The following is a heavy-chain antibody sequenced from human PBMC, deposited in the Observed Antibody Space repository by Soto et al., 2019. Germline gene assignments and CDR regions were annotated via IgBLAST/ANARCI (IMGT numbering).Heavy chain of an antibody. CDR3: AGRLTTAASLDY. Sequence: VQLVESGGGLIQPGGSLRLSCAASGFTVSNNHMTWVRQAAGKRLELVSFVHGGGSTSYADSVKGRFTISRDNSKNTLYLQMDSLRAEDTAIYYCAGRLTTAASLDYWGRGTLVTVSS. J-gene: IGHJ4*02. V-gene: IGHV3-53*01. D-gene: IGHD3-16*01. CDR1: GFTVSNNH. CDR2: VHGGGST.